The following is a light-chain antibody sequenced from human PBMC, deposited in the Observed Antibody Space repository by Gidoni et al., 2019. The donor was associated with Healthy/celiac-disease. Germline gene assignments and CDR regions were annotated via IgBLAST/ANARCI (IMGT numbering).Light chain of an antibody. CDR3: QQRSNWPFSLT. V-gene: IGKV3-11*01. J-gene: IGKJ4*01. CDR1: QSVSSY. CDR2: DAS. Sequence: EIVLTQSSATLSLSPGERATLSCRASQSVSSYLAWYQQKPGQAPRLLIYDASNRATGIPARFSGSGSATDFPLTISSLEPEDFAVYYCQQRSNWPFSLTFGGGTKVEIK.